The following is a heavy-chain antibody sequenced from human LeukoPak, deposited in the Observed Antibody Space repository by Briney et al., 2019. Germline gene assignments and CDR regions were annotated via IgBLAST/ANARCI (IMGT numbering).Heavy chain of an antibody. D-gene: IGHD5-24*01. Sequence: ASVKVSCKASGYTFTSYGISWVRQAPGQGLEWMGWISAYNGNTNYAQKLQGRVTITTDTSTSTAYMELRSLRSDDTAVYYCARHGRLQSRPGGFDPWGQGTLVTVSS. CDR1: GYTFTSYG. J-gene: IGHJ5*02. CDR3: ARHGRLQSRPGGFDP. CDR2: ISAYNGNT. V-gene: IGHV1-18*01.